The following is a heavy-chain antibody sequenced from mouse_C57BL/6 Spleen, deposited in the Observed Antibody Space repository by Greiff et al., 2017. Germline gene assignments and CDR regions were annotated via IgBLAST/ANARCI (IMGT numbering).Heavy chain of an antibody. CDR2: ISDGGSYT. Sequence: EVQRVESGGGLVKPGGSLKLSCAASGFTFSSYAMSWVRQTPEKRLEWVATISDGGSYTYYPDNVKGRFTISRDNAKNNLYLQMSHLKSEDTAMYYCARDYNGSIYYAMEYWGQGTSVTVSS. V-gene: IGHV5-4*01. CDR3: ARDYNGSIYYAMEY. CDR1: GFTFSSYA. J-gene: IGHJ4*01. D-gene: IGHD1-1*01.